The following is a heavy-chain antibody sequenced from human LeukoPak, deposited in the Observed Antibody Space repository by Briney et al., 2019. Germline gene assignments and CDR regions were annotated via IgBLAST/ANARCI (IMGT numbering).Heavy chain of an antibody. CDR3: GTSYYYDMDI. V-gene: IGHV4-4*09. CDR2: IYTSGTT. J-gene: IGHJ6*03. Sequence: SETLSLTCNVSGASISSYYWSWIRQPPGKGIDLICYIYTSGTTHYNPSLNSPVTISLDTSNIQFSLKQNSVTAADTAVYDCGTSYYYDMDIWGKGTTVTVSS. CDR1: GASISSYY.